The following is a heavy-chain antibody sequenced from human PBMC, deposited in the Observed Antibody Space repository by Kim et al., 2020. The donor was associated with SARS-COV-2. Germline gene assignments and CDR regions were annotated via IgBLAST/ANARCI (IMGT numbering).Heavy chain of an antibody. J-gene: IGHJ6*02. V-gene: IGHV3-15*01. CDR3: TTEYGSGSYWYGMDV. D-gene: IGHD3-10*01. Sequence: ATVQGRFTISRDASKNTLYLQMNSVQTEDAAVYYCTTEYGSGSYWYGMDVWGQGTTVTVSS.